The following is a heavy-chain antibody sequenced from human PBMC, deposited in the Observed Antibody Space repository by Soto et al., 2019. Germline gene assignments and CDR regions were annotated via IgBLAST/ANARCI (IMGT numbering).Heavy chain of an antibody. CDR1: GFTFSSDA. J-gene: IGHJ6*02. CDR2: ISGSGGST. CDR3: AKVDGDYVIYYSYGMDV. D-gene: IGHD4-17*01. Sequence: EVQLLESGGDLVQPGGSLRLSCAASGFTFSSDAMSWVRQSPGKGLEWVSGISGSGGSTNYADSVKGRFTISRDNSKNTLYLQMNSLRTEDTAVYYCAKVDGDYVIYYSYGMDVWGQGTTVTVSS. V-gene: IGHV3-23*01.